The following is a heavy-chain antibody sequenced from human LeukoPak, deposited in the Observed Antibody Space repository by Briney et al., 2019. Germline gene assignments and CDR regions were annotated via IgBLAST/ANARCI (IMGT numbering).Heavy chain of an antibody. J-gene: IGHJ4*02. D-gene: IGHD3-10*01. Sequence: GSLRLSCAASGFTFSSYAMSWVRQAPGKGLEWVSAISGSGGSTYYADSVKGRFTISRDNSKNTLYLQMNSLRAEDTAVYYCAKDWDYGSGSYWDYWGQGTLVTVSS. V-gene: IGHV3-23*01. CDR2: ISGSGGST. CDR3: AKDWDYGSGSYWDY. CDR1: GFTFSSYA.